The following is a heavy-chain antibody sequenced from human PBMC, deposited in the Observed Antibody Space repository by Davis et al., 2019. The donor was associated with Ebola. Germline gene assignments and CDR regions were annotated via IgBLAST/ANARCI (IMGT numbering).Heavy chain of an antibody. Sequence: MPSETLSLTCTVSGGSVSNYYWSWIRQPPGKGLEWIGEINHSGSTNYNPSLKSRVTISVDKSKNQFSLKLSSVTAADTAVYYCARSRWFRGRDAFDIWGQGTMVTVSS. CDR3: ARSRWFRGRDAFDI. J-gene: IGHJ3*02. CDR1: GGSVSNYY. D-gene: IGHD3-10*01. V-gene: IGHV4-34*01. CDR2: INHSGST.